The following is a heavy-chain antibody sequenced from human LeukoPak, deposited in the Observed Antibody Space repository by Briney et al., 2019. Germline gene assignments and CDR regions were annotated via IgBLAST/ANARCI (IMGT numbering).Heavy chain of an antibody. CDR1: GYTFSGYY. CDR3: ARVPSYDVLTGYYVSNWFDP. J-gene: IGHJ5*02. Sequence: ASVKVSCKASGYTFSGYYMHWVRQAPGQGLEWMGWINPNSGGTNYAQTFQGRVTMTRDTSISTAYMELSRLRSDDTAVYYRARVPSYDVLTGYYVSNWFDPWGQGTLVTVSS. V-gene: IGHV1-2*02. CDR2: INPNSGGT. D-gene: IGHD3-9*01.